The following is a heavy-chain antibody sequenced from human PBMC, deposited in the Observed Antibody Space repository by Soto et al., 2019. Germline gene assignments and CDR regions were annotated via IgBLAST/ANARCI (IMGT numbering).Heavy chain of an antibody. CDR2: ISSNAVST. J-gene: IGHJ4*02. CDR1: GFTFSDYA. Sequence: GVLRLSCSASGFTFSDYAMHWVRQAPGKGLEYVSTISSNAVSTYYGDSMKGRFTISRENSKNTLYLQMSSLRTEDTAVYYCARGFYGSSSPTWGQGTLVTVSS. D-gene: IGHD6-6*01. V-gene: IGHV3-64D*06. CDR3: ARGFYGSSSPT.